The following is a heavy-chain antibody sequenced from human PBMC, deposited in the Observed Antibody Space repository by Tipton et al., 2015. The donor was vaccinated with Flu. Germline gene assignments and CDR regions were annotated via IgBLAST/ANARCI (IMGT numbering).Heavy chain of an antibody. Sequence: TLSLICGVSGDSIRSSNYYWGWIRQPPGKGLEWIGNTFHSGNTYLNPSLKSRVTISIDTSKNQFSLKLSSVTAADTAVYYCARRDYSNYVSEPKNWFDFWGQGTLVTVSS. CDR1: GDSIRSSNYY. CDR2: TFHSGNT. D-gene: IGHD4-11*01. V-gene: IGHV4-39*07. J-gene: IGHJ5*01. CDR3: ARRDYSNYVSEPKNWFDF.